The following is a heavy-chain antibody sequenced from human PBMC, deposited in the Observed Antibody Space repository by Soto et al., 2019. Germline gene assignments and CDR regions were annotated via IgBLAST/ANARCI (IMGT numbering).Heavy chain of an antibody. CDR1: GGFISSGGYY. CDR3: ARASGSGSYYKVFDI. CDR2: VYYSGST. V-gene: IGHV4-31*03. J-gene: IGHJ3*02. Sequence: SETLSLTCTVSGGFISSGGYYRSWIRQHPGKGLEWIGCVYYSGSTYYNPSLKSRLTISLDTSKNQFSLKLSSVTAADTAVYYCARASGSGSYYKVFDIWGQGTMVTVSS. D-gene: IGHD1-26*01.